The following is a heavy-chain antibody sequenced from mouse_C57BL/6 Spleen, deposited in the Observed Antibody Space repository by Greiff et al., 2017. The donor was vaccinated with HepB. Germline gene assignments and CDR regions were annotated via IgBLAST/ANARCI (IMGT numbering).Heavy chain of an antibody. CDR3: ARWGGALL. CDR1: GYTFTSYW. CDR2: IDPSDSYT. J-gene: IGHJ3*01. V-gene: IGHV1-59*01. Sequence: VQLQQPGAELVRPGTSVKLSCKASGYTFTSYWMHWVKQRPGQGLEWIGVIDPSDSYTNYNQKFKGKATLTVDTSSSTAYMQLSSLTSEDSAVYYCARWGGALLWGQGTLVTVSA.